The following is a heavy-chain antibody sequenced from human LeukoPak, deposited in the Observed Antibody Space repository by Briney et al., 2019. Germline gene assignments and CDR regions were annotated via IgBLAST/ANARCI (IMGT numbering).Heavy chain of an antibody. V-gene: IGHV1-46*01. J-gene: IGHJ4*02. Sequence: GASVKVSCKASGYTFTSYYMHWVRQAPGQGLEWMGIINPSGGSTSYAQKFQGRVTMTRDMSTSTVYMELSSLRSEDTAVYYCARGGRYYYDSSGYYFRNYYYFDYWGQGTLVTVSS. D-gene: IGHD3-22*01. CDR3: ARGGRYYYDSSGYYFRNYYYFDY. CDR1: GYTFTSYY. CDR2: INPSGGST.